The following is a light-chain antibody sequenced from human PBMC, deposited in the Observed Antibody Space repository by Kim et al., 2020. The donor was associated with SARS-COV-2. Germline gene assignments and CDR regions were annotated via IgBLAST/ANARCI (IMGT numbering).Light chain of an antibody. CDR1: QLGDKH. V-gene: IGLV3-1*01. CDR2: QDM. Sequence: SYELTQPPSVSVSPGQTASITCSGNQLGDKHVCWYQQKTGQSPVLVIYQDMKRPSGIPERFSGSNSGNTATLTISGTQAMDEADYYCQAWDRGTVIFGGG. J-gene: IGLJ2*01. CDR3: QAWDRGTVI.